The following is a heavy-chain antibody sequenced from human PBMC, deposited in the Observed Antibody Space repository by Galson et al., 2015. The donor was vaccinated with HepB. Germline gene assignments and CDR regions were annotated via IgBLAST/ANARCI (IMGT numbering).Heavy chain of an antibody. CDR3: ARVPPLYCSGGSCYSRGDAFDI. Sequence: SVKVSCKASGYTFTSYYMHWVRQAPGQGLEWMGIINPSGGSTSYAQKFQGRVTMTEDTSTSTVYMELSSLRSEDTAVYYCARVPPLYCSGGSCYSRGDAFDIWGQGTMVTVSS. V-gene: IGHV1-46*03. J-gene: IGHJ3*02. CDR2: INPSGGST. D-gene: IGHD2-15*01. CDR1: GYTFTSYY.